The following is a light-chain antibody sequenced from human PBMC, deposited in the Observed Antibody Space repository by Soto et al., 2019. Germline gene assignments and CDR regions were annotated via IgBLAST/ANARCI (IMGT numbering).Light chain of an antibody. V-gene: IGKV4-1*01. Sequence: DIVLTQSPDSLAVSLGERAAINCKSSQTVVYSTSSQSYLAWYQQKPGQPPKLLIYWASTRESGVPDRFIGSGSGTDFTPTINNLQAEDVAVYYCQQYYDTPYTFGQGTKLVMK. CDR2: WAS. CDR3: QQYYDTPYT. J-gene: IGKJ2*01. CDR1: QTVVYSTSSQSY.